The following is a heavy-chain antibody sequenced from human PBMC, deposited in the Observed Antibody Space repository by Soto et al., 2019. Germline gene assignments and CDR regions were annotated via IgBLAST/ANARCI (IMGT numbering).Heavy chain of an antibody. V-gene: IGHV3-73*01. CDR1: GFTFSGSA. D-gene: IGHD2-8*01. CDR3: TRHCTNGVCYFSCLGMDV. Sequence: GGSPGLSCAASGFTFSGSAMHWVRQASGKGLEWVGRIRSKANSYATAYAASVKGRFTISRDDSKNTAYLQMNSLKTEDTAVYYCTRHCTNGVCYFSCLGMDVWGKETMVTLSS. CDR2: IRSKANSYAT. J-gene: IGHJ6*01.